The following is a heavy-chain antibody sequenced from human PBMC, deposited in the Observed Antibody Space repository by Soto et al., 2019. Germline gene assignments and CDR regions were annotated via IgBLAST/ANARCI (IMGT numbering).Heavy chain of an antibody. CDR3: ARDVVWSGYYLTL. Sequence: GGSLRLSCAASGFTFSSYAMHWVRQAPGKGLEWVAVISYDGSNKYYADSVKGRFTISRDNSKNTLYLQMNSLRAEDTAVYYCARDVVWSGYYLTLWGQGTLVTVSS. CDR1: GFTFSSYA. D-gene: IGHD3-3*01. V-gene: IGHV3-30-3*01. J-gene: IGHJ4*02. CDR2: ISYDGSNK.